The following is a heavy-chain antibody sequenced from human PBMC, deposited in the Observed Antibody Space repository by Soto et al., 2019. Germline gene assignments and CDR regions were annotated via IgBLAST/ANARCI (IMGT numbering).Heavy chain of an antibody. CDR1: GYTFTSYG. J-gene: IGHJ3*02. V-gene: IGHV1-18*01. D-gene: IGHD2-15*01. CDR3: ARSIIGYCSGGSCYAYFDI. CDR2: ISAYNGNT. Sequence: QVQLVQSGAEVKKPGASVKDSCKASGYTFTSYGISWVRQAPGQGLEWMGWISAYNGNTNYAQKLQGRVTMTTDTSTSTGYMELRSLRSDDTAVYYCARSIIGYCSGGSCYAYFDIWGQGTMVTVSS.